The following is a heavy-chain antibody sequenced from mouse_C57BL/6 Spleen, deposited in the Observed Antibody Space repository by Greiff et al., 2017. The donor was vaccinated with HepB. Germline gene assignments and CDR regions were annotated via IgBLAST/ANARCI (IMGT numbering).Heavy chain of an antibody. J-gene: IGHJ3*01. CDR3: AREDYGSSSAWFAY. CDR1: GYSITSGYD. D-gene: IGHD1-1*01. Sequence: EVQLQQSGPGMVKPSQSLSLTCTVTGYSITSGYDWHWIRHFPGNKLEWMGYISYSGSTNYNPSLKSRISITHDTSKNHFFLTLNSVTTEDTATYYCAREDYGSSSAWFAYWGQGTLVTVSA. V-gene: IGHV3-1*01. CDR2: ISYSGST.